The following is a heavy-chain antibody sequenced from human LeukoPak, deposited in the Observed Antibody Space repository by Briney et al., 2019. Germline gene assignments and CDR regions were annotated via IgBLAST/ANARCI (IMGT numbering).Heavy chain of an antibody. J-gene: IGHJ4*02. V-gene: IGHV3-30*18. D-gene: IGHD1-26*01. CDR2: FSSDGSTK. CDR1: GFTFSTYG. Sequence: QPGRSLRLSCAASGFTFSTYGMHWVRQAPGKGLEWVALFSSDGSTKYYADSVKGRFTISRDNSKNTLYLQMNSLRAEDTAVYYCAKSGGSHYSTLDSWGQGTLVTVSS. CDR3: AKSGGSHYSTLDS.